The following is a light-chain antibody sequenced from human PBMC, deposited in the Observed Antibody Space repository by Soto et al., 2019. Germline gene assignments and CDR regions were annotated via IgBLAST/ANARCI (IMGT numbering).Light chain of an antibody. Sequence: DIQMTQSPSSLSASVGDRVTITCRASQSISSYLNWYQQKPGKAPKLLIYAASSLQSGVPSRFSGSGSGTDFTLTISSRQPEDFATYYCQQSYSTPAFGGGTKVEIK. CDR1: QSISSY. CDR3: QQSYSTPA. J-gene: IGKJ4*01. V-gene: IGKV1-39*01. CDR2: AAS.